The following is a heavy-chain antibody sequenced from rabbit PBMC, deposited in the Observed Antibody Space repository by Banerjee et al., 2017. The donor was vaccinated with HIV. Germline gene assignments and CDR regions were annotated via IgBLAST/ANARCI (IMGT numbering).Heavy chain of an antibody. Sequence: QEQLEESGGGLVQPGGSPKLSCTASGFSFSGSYWICWVRQAPGKGLEWIACIVPDSAGTDYASWVNGRFTSSLDTAQNTVFLQMTSLTAADTATYFCARDLAGVIGWNFGLWGPGTLVTVS. V-gene: IGHV1S45*01. CDR1: GFSFSGSYW. D-gene: IGHD4-1*01. CDR2: IVPDSAGT. J-gene: IGHJ4*01. CDR3: ARDLAGVIGWNFGL.